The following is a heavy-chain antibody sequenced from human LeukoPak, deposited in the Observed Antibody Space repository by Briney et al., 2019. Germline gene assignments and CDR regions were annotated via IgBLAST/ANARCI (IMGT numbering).Heavy chain of an antibody. CDR3: ARGGSLLWFGEYYY. J-gene: IGHJ4*02. Sequence: PSETLSLTCTVSGGSISSRSYYWGWIRQPPGKGLEWIGSTYYSGSTYYNPSLKSRVTISVDTSKNQFSLKLSSVTAADTAVYYCARGGSLLWFGEYYYWGQGTLVTVSS. CDR1: GGSISSRSYY. D-gene: IGHD3-10*01. CDR2: TYYSGST. V-gene: IGHV4-39*07.